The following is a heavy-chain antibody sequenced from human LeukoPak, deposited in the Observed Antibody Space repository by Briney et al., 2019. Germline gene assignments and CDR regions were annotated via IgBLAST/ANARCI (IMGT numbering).Heavy chain of an antibody. D-gene: IGHD3-3*01. Sequence: GSLRLSCGASGFFFPNAPMAWVRQAPGKGLEWIGRIMSNPAGGTSDYGAAVKGRFTISRDDSRNILYLQLTNVRADDTAVYYCTTLAYDVHYWGRGTLVTVSS. CDR1: GFFFPNAP. CDR2: IMSNPAGGTS. CDR3: TTLAYDVHY. J-gene: IGHJ4*02. V-gene: IGHV3-15*01.